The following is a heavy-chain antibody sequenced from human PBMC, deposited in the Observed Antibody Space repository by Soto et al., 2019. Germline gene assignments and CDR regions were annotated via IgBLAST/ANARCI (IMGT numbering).Heavy chain of an antibody. D-gene: IGHD3-3*01. CDR2: IRSKVYGGTT. CDR3: TRPITIFGVVPDFDY. Sequence: GGSLRLSCTASGFTFGDYAMSWFRQAPGKGLDWVGFIRSKVYGGTTEYAASVKGRFTISRDDSKSIAYLQMNSLKTEDTAVYYCTRPITIFGVVPDFDYWGQGTLVTVSS. V-gene: IGHV3-49*03. J-gene: IGHJ4*02. CDR1: GFTFGDYA.